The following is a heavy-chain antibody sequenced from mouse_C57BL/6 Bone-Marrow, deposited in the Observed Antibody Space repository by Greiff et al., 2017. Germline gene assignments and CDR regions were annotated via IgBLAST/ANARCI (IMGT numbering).Heavy chain of an antibody. D-gene: IGHD4-1*01. V-gene: IGHV5-4*01. J-gene: IGHJ2*01. CDR3: ARALGNYFDY. Sequence: EVQLLQSGGGLVKPGASLKLSCAASGFTFSSYAMSWVRQTPEKRLEWVATISDGGSYTYYPDNVKGRFTISRDNAKNNLYLQMSHLKSEDADMYYCARALGNYFDYWGQGTTLTVSS. CDR2: ISDGGSYT. CDR1: GFTFSSYA.